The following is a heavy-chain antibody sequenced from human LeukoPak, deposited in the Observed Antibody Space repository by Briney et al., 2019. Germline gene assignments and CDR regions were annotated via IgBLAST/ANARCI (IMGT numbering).Heavy chain of an antibody. V-gene: IGHV3-53*01. Sequence: GGSLRLSCAASGFTVSSNYMSWVRQAPGKGLEWVSIIYSGGDTYYADSVKGRFTISRDNSKNALYLQMNSLRAEDTAVYYCARDGSAGGNSGYFNYWGQGTLVTVSS. CDR1: GFTVSSNY. J-gene: IGHJ4*02. CDR3: ARDGSAGGNSGYFNY. D-gene: IGHD3-22*01. CDR2: IYSGGDT.